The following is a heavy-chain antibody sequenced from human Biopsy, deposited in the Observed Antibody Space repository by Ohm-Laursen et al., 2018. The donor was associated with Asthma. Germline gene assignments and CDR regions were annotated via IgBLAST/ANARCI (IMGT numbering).Heavy chain of an antibody. CDR3: ASPTYCSGSSCINNYYYALDV. V-gene: IGHV1-69*13. CDR2: IIPMFGTT. CDR1: GGTFSNYA. Sequence: GASVKVSCKASGGTFSNYAISWVRQAPGQGLEWMGGIIPMFGTTNYAQKFQGRVTITADESTRTAYMELSSLRSDDTAVYYCASPTYCSGSSCINNYYYALDVWGQGTTVTVS. D-gene: IGHD2-15*01. J-gene: IGHJ6*02.